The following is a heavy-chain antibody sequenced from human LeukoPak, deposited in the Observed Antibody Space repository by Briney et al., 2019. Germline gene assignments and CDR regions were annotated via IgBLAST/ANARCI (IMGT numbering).Heavy chain of an antibody. J-gene: IGHJ4*02. CDR3: ARGGRTVVIRTLFDY. Sequence: ASVTVSCTASGYTFTSYAMHWVRQAPGQRLEWMGWINAGNGNTKYSQKFQGRVTITRDTSASTAYMELSSLRSEDTAVYYCARGGRTVVIRTLFDYWGQGTLVTVSS. V-gene: IGHV1-3*01. CDR2: INAGNGNT. CDR1: GYTFTSYA. D-gene: IGHD4-23*01.